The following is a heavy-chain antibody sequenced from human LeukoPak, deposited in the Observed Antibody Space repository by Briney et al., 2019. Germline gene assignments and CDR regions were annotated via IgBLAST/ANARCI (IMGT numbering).Heavy chain of an antibody. D-gene: IGHD6-19*01. CDR1: GFTFSSYW. Sequence: PGGSLRLSCAASGFTFSSYWMHWVRQAPGKGLVWVSRINTDGSSTSYADSVKGRFTISRDDAKNTLYLQMNSLRAEDTAVYYCAKDLFSGRGSGWYSNWGQGTLVTVSS. CDR2: INTDGSST. V-gene: IGHV3-74*01. J-gene: IGHJ4*02. CDR3: AKDLFSGRGSGWYSN.